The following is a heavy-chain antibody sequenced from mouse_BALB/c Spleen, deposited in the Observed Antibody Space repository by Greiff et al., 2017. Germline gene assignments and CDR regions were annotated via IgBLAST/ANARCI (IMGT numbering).Heavy chain of an antibody. CDR3: ARSNYRYDGFAY. J-gene: IGHJ3*01. V-gene: IGHV1S132*01. D-gene: IGHD2-14*01. Sequence: VQLQQSGAELVKPGASVKLSCKTSGYTFTSYWIQWVKQRPGQGLGWIGEIFPGTGTTYYNEKFKGKATLTIDTSSSTAYMQLSSLTSEDSAVYFCARSNYRYDGFAYWGQGTLVTVSA. CDR2: IFPGTGTT. CDR1: GYTFTSYW.